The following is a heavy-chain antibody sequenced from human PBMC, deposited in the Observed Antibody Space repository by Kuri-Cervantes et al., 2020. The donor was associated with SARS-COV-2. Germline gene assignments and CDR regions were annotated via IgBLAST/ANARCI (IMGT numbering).Heavy chain of an antibody. Sequence: GGSLRLSCAASGFSFSSYGMSWARQAPGKGLEWVAVIWYDGSNKYYADSVKGRFTISRDNSKNTLYLQMNSLRAEDTAVYYCARDPDYYDSSGYYGGFDYWGQGTLVTVSS. V-gene: IGHV3-33*08. D-gene: IGHD3-22*01. CDR1: GFSFSSYG. J-gene: IGHJ4*02. CDR2: IWYDGSNK. CDR3: ARDPDYYDSSGYYGGFDY.